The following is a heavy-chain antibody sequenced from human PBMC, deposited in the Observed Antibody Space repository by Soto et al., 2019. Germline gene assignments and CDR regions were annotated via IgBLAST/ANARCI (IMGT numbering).Heavy chain of an antibody. J-gene: IGHJ4*02. D-gene: IGHD5-12*01. CDR2: IYYSGST. V-gene: IGHV4-59*01. CDR3: ASTDGYNSGYFDY. Sequence: SWIRQPPGKGLEWIGYIYYSGSTNYNPSLKSRVTISVDTSKNQFSLKLSSVTAADTAVYYCASTDGYNSGYFDYWGQGTPVTVSS.